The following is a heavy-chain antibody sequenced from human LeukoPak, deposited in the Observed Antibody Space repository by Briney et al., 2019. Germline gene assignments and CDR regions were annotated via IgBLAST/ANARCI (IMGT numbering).Heavy chain of an antibody. D-gene: IGHD2-2*01. CDR2: IYHSGST. CDR3: ARQCSSTVPHYYYYMDV. CDR1: GYSISSGYY. V-gene: IGHV4-38-2*01. J-gene: IGHJ6*03. Sequence: SETLSLTCAVSGYSISSGYYWGWIRQPPGKGLEWIGSIYHSGSTYYNPSLKSRVTMSVDTSKNQFSLKLSSVTAADTAVYYCARQCSSTVPHYYYYMDVWGKGTTVTVSS.